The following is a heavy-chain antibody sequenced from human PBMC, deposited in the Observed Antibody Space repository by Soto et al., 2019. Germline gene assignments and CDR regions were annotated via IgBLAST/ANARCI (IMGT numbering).Heavy chain of an antibody. J-gene: IGHJ3*02. CDR2: IYWDDDK. CDR1: GFSLSTSGVG. CDR3: APRRRVAGTEDAFDI. V-gene: IGHV2-5*02. Sequence: QITLKESGPTLVKPTQPLTLTCTFSGFSLSTSGVGVGWIRQPPGKALEWLALIYWDDDKRYSPSLKSRLTITKDTSKNQVVLTMTNMDHVDTATYYCAPRRRVAGTEDAFDIWGQGTMVTVSS. D-gene: IGHD6-19*01.